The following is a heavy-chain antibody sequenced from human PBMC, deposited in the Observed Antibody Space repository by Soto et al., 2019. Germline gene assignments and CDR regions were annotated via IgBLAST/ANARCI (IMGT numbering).Heavy chain of an antibody. J-gene: IGHJ4*02. V-gene: IGHV3-48*02. D-gene: IGHD4-17*01. CDR3: ARTYGKFDY. Sequence: PGGSLRLSCAASGFTFSSYSMNWVRQAPGKGLEWVSYISGSSSGTTIIYYADSVKGRFTISRDNAKNSLYLQMNSLRDEDTAVYYCARTYGKFDYWGQGTLVTVSS. CDR1: GFTFSSYS. CDR2: ISGSSSGTTII.